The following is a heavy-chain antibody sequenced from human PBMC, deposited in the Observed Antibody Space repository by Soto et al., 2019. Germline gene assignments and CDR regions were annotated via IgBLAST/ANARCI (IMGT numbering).Heavy chain of an antibody. J-gene: IGHJ6*03. CDR3: ASRPYYYMDV. CDR1: GGSFSGYS. Sequence: QVQLQQWGAGLLKPSETLSLTCAVYGGSFSGYSWSWIRQPPGKGLAWIGEISHSGSANYNSSLKSRVTISVDTFKNQFSLRLSSVTAADTAVYYCASRPYYYMDVWAKGTTVTVS. V-gene: IGHV4-34*01. CDR2: ISHSGSA.